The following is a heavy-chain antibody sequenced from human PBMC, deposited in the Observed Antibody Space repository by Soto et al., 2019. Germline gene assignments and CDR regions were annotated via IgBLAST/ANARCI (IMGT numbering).Heavy chain of an antibody. V-gene: IGHV5-51*01. CDR1: GYSFTSYW. CDR3: ARHKAPDYDILTGYHYYFDY. CDR2: IYPGDSDT. D-gene: IGHD3-9*01. J-gene: IGHJ4*02. Sequence: PGESLKISCKGSGYSFTSYWIGWVRQMPGKGLEWMGIIYPGDSDTRYSPSFQGQVTISADKSISTAYLQWSSLKASDTAMYYCARHKAPDYDILTGYHYYFDYWGQGALVTVSS.